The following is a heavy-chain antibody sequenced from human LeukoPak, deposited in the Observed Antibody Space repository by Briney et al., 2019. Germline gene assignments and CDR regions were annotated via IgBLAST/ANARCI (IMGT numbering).Heavy chain of an antibody. V-gene: IGHV3-15*01. D-gene: IGHD3-10*01. Sequence: GGSLRLSCAASGFTFSNYWMSWVRQAPGKGLEWVGRIKSKTDGGATDHAAPVKGRLTISRDDSKNTLYLQMNSLKTEDTAVYYCTTALWFGELLSGDYWGQGTLATVSS. J-gene: IGHJ4*02. CDR2: IKSKTDGGAT. CDR3: TTALWFGELLSGDY. CDR1: GFTFSNYW.